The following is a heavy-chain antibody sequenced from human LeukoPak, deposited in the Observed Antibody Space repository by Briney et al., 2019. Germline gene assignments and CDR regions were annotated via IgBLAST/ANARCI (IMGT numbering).Heavy chain of an antibody. V-gene: IGHV1-18*01. CDR1: GYTFTSYG. D-gene: IGHD3-3*01. CDR2: ISAYNGNT. J-gene: IGHJ6*03. Sequence: ASVKVSCKASGYTFTSYGISWVRQAPGQGLEWMGWISAYNGNTNYAQKLQGGVTMTTDTSTSTAYMELRSLRSDDTAVYYCARVGGRLRFLEWLLRPYYYYYMDVWGKGTTVTVSS. CDR3: ARVGGRLRFLEWLLRPYYYYYMDV.